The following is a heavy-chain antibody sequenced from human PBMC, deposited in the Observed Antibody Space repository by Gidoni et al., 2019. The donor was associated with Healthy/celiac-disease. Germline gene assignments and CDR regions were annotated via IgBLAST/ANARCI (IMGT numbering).Heavy chain of an antibody. Sequence: QVQLLESGVGVVQPGRSLRLSCAASGFTFSSHGMPWVRQAPGKGLEWVAVIWYDGSNKYYADSVKGRFTISRDNSKNTLYLQMNSLRAEDTAVYYCARGDPGGYWGQGTLVTVSS. V-gene: IGHV3-33*01. CDR2: IWYDGSNK. J-gene: IGHJ4*02. CDR3: ARGDPGGY. CDR1: GFTFSSHG. D-gene: IGHD3-16*01.